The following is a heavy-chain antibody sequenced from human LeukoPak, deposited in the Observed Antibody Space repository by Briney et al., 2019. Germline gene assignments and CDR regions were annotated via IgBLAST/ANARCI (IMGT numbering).Heavy chain of an antibody. J-gene: IGHJ3*01. Sequence: GGSLRLSCAASGFIFSNYAMHWVRQAPGKGLEYVSAISRHGSSTYYANSVKGRFSISGDNSKNTLYLQMGSLRAEDMAVFYCARVGDNDAFDVWGQGTMVTVSS. CDR2: ISRHGSST. D-gene: IGHD3-16*01. CDR3: ARVGDNDAFDV. V-gene: IGHV3-64*01. CDR1: GFIFSNYA.